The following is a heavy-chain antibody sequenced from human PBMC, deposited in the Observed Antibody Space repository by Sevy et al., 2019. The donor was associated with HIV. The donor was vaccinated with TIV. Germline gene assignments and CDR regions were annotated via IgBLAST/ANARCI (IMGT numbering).Heavy chain of an antibody. Sequence: GGSLRLSCAASGFTFSTYSMNWVRQAPGKGLEWVSYIDSSSSYIYYADSVKGRFTISRDNAKNSLYLHMNSLRAEDTAVYFCASDGGYSSGWYGPFDYWGQGTLVTVSS. V-gene: IGHV3-21*01. CDR3: ASDGGYSSGWYGPFDY. CDR1: GFTFSTYS. D-gene: IGHD6-19*01. J-gene: IGHJ4*02. CDR2: IDSSSSYI.